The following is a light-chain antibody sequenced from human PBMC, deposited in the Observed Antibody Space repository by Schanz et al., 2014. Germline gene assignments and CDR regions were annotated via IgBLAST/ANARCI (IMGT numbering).Light chain of an antibody. CDR2: DAS. V-gene: IGKV3-11*01. CDR1: QSVSSY. Sequence: EIVLTQSPATLSLSPGERATLSCRASQSVSSYLAWYQQKPGQAPRLLIYDASTRATGIPARFSGSGSGTDFTLTIDRLEPEDFAVYYCLQNNTWPFTFGQGTRLE. J-gene: IGKJ5*01. CDR3: LQNNTWPFT.